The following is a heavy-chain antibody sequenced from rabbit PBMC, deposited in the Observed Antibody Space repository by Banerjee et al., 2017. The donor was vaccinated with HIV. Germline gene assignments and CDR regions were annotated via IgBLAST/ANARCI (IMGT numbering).Heavy chain of an antibody. CDR3: ARDYDDYGHYYFNL. D-gene: IGHD2-1*01. Sequence: QSLEESGGDLVKPGASLTLTCTASGFSFSSSYYMCWVRQAPGKGLEWIGCIYGGSSGSTYYASWAKGRFTISKTSSTTVTLQMTSLTAADTATYFCARDYDDYGHYYFNLWGPGTLVTVS. CDR2: IYGGSSGST. J-gene: IGHJ4*01. CDR1: GFSFSSSYY. V-gene: IGHV1S40*01.